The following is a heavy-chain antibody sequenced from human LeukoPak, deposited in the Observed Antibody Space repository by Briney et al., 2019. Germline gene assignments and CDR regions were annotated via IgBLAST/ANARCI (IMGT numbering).Heavy chain of an antibody. V-gene: IGHV4-39*01. CDR1: GGSISSSSYY. J-gene: IGHJ5*02. D-gene: IGHD2-8*01. Sequence: PSETLSLTCTVSGGSISSSSYYWGWIRQPPGKGLEWIGSIYYSGSTYYNPSLKSRVTISVDTSKNQFSLKLSSVTAADTAVYYCARHGPRRGVLWFELWGQGTLVTVSS. CDR2: IYYSGST. CDR3: ARHGPRRGVLWFEL.